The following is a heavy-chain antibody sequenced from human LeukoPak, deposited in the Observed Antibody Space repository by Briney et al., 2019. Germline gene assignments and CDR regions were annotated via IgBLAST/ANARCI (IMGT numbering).Heavy chain of an antibody. Sequence: AWSMRLSCAASGFSISSNAMNWVRPAPEGGLEWVSVISGSGDSAYYTDSVKGRFTISRDNSKNALFLQMNSLRPEDTALYYCAKAVGGTFDYWGQGTLVTVSS. D-gene: IGHD1-26*01. J-gene: IGHJ4*02. CDR3: AKAVGGTFDY. CDR1: GFSISSNA. V-gene: IGHV3-23*01. CDR2: ISGSGDSA.